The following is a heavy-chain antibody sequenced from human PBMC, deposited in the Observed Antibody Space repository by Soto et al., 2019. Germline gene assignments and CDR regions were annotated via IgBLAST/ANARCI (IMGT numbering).Heavy chain of an antibody. V-gene: IGHV1-3*01. D-gene: IGHD2-15*01. CDR3: ARGIATGQLAP. CDR2: INPDNGNT. Sequence: QVQLVQSGAEVKKPGASVKISCKASGYTFTRYTMNWVRQAPGQRLEWMGWINPDNGNTKSSQKFQDRVIITRDTSASTAYMDLSSLRSEDTAVYYCARGIATGQLAPWGRGTLVTVSS. J-gene: IGHJ5*02. CDR1: GYTFTRYT.